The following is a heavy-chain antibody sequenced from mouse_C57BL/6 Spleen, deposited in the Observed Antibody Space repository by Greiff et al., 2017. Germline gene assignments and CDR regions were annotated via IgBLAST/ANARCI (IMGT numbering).Heavy chain of an antibody. V-gene: IGHV1-81*01. Sequence: VKVVESGAELARPGASVKLSCKASGYTFTSYGISWVKQRTGQGLEWIGEIYPRSGNTYYNEKFKGKATLTADKSSSTAYMELRSLTSEDSAVYFCARSTTKYYFDYWGQGTTLTVSS. J-gene: IGHJ2*01. D-gene: IGHD1-1*01. CDR3: ARSTTKYYFDY. CDR1: GYTFTSYG. CDR2: IYPRSGNT.